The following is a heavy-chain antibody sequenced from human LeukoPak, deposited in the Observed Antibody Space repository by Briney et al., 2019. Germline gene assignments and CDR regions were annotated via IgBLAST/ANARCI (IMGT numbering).Heavy chain of an antibody. CDR3: ASSAAAGLADFDY. CDR2: IIPIFGTA. CDR1: GGTFSSYA. D-gene: IGHD6-13*01. Sequence: ASVKVSCKASGGTFSSYAISWVRQAPGQGLEWMGGIIPIFGTANYAQKFQGRVTITADKSTSTAYMELSSLRSEDTAVYYCASSAAAGLADFDYWGQGTLVTVSS. J-gene: IGHJ4*02. V-gene: IGHV1-69*06.